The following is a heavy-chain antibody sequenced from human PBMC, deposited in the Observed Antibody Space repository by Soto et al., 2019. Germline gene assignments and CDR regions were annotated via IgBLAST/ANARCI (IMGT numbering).Heavy chain of an antibody. Sequence: PGGSLRLSCTVSGVTFSNYAMNWVRQAPGKGLEWVSSLSGSGGTTYYADSVKGRFIISRDNSKNTLYPLMNSLRAEDTALYYCAKQRADYGSGADTFYFDSWGQGALVTVSS. CDR1: GVTFSNYA. CDR3: AKQRADYGSGADTFYFDS. V-gene: IGHV3-23*01. D-gene: IGHD3-10*01. J-gene: IGHJ4*02. CDR2: LSGSGGTT.